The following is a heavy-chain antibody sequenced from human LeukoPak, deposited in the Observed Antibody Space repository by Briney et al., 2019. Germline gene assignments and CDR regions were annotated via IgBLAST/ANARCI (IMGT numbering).Heavy chain of an antibody. Sequence: ASVKVSCKASGYTFSSYGINWVRQAPGQGLEWMGWISGYNGNTNYAQKFQGRVTMTTDTSTSTAYMEVRSLRSDDTAVYYCARDFEQQPVPYIWGQGTMVTVSS. V-gene: IGHV1-18*01. D-gene: IGHD6-13*01. CDR2: ISGYNGNT. CDR3: ARDFEQQPVPYI. CDR1: GYTFSSYG. J-gene: IGHJ3*02.